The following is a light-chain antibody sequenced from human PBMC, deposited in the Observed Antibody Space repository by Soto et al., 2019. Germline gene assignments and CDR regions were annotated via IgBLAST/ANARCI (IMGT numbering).Light chain of an antibody. CDR1: QSVSSSY. CDR3: QQYVSSTIMYT. J-gene: IGKJ2*01. CDR2: GAS. Sequence: EIVLTQSPSTLSLSPGERATLSCRASQSVSSSYLAWYQQKPGQAPRLLIYGASSRATGIPDRFSGSGSGTDFTLTISRLEPEDFAVYYCQQYVSSTIMYTFGQGTNLEIK. V-gene: IGKV3-20*01.